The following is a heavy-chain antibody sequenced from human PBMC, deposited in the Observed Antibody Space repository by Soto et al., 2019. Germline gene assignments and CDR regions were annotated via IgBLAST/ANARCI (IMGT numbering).Heavy chain of an antibody. Sequence: PGESLKISCKGSGYSFTSYWIGWVRQMPGKGLEWMGIIYPGDSDTRYSPSFQGQVTISADKSISTAYLQWSSLKASDTAMYYCASRLHYDILTGYYETPYYFDYWGREPWSPSPQ. CDR1: GYSFTSYW. CDR3: ASRLHYDILTGYYETPYYFDY. J-gene: IGHJ4*02. V-gene: IGHV5-51*01. D-gene: IGHD3-9*01. CDR2: IYPGDSDT.